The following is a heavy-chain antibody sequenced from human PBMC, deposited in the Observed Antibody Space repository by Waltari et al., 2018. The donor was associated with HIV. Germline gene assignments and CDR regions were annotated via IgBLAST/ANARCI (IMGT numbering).Heavy chain of an antibody. CDR1: TSSFITDW. V-gene: IGHV3-74*01. Sequence: EVQLVESGGGLVQPGGSLRLACTASTSSFITDWMQWIRQAPGKGLLWVSYINGDGNDIDYADSVKGRFAISRDNAKKTLYLEMNSLRAEDTAVYYCVGGGGWLIDYWGQVPLFPFSS. D-gene: IGHD6-19*01. CDR3: VGGGGWLIDY. J-gene: IGHJ4*02. CDR2: INGDGNDI.